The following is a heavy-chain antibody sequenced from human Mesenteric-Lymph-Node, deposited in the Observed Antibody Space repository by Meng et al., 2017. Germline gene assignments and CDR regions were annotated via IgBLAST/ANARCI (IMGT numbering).Heavy chain of an antibody. CDR2: ISAYNGNT. D-gene: IGHD3-22*01. Sequence: QVQLVQSGADVKKPGASVKVSCKASGYTFTTYGITRVRQGPGQGLEWMGWISAYNGNTNYAQNLQGRVTMTTDTSTSTAFMELRSLTSDDTAVYYCARDRVLDYYDPSRKGYFQHWGQGTLVTVSS. V-gene: IGHV1-18*01. CDR1: GYTFTTYG. J-gene: IGHJ1*01. CDR3: ARDRVLDYYDPSRKGYFQH.